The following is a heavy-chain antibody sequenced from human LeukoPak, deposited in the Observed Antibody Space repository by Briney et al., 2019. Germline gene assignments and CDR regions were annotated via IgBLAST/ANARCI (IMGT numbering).Heavy chain of an antibody. Sequence: ASVKVSCKASGYTFTGYYMHWVRQAPGQGLEWMGRINPNSGGTNYAQKFQGRVTMTRDTSISTAYMELSRLRSDDTAVYYCARANYHGSGSYCDYWGQGTLVTVSS. CDR1: GYTFTGYY. J-gene: IGHJ4*02. CDR2: INPNSGGT. D-gene: IGHD3-10*01. CDR3: ARANYHGSGSYCDY. V-gene: IGHV1-2*06.